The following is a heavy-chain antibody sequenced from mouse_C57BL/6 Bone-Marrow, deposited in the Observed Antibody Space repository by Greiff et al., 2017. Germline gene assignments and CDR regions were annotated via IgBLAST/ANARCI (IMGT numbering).Heavy chain of an antibody. CDR1: GFNIKDYY. D-gene: IGHD1-1*01. J-gene: IGHJ2*01. V-gene: IGHV14-2*01. CDR3: TRSLIYYGTNY. CDR2: IDPEDGET. Sequence: EVKVEESGAELVKPGASVKLSCTASGFNIKDYYIHWVKQRTEQGLEWIGRIDPEDGETKYAPKFQDKATITADTSSNTAYLQLSSLTSEDTAVYYCTRSLIYYGTNYWGQGTTRTVSS.